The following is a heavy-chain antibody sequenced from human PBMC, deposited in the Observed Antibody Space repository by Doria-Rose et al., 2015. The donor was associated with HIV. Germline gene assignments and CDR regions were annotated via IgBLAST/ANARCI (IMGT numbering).Heavy chain of an antibody. Sequence: QESGPVLVKPTETLTLTCTVSGVSLSSPGMGVSWIRQPPGKALEWLAKLFSDDERSYNTSLKSRLTISRGTSKSQVVLTMTDMDPVDTATYYCARIKSSRWYHKYYFDFWGQGTLVIVSA. CDR2: LFSDDER. D-gene: IGHD6-13*01. CDR1: GVSLSSPGMG. CDR3: ARIKSSRWYHKYYFDF. V-gene: IGHV2-26*01. J-gene: IGHJ4*02.